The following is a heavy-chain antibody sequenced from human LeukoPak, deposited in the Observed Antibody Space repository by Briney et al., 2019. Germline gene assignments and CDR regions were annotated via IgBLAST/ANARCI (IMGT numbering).Heavy chain of an antibody. CDR3: GSIAAAGS. CDR2: ISSSGSTI. J-gene: IGHJ5*02. CDR1: GFTFSSYE. D-gene: IGHD6-13*01. Sequence: GGSLRLSCAASGFTFSSYEMNWVRQAPGKGLEWVSYISSSGSTIYYADSVKGRFTISRDNAKNSLYLQMNSLRAEDTAIYYCGSIAAAGSCGRGTLVTVSS. V-gene: IGHV3-48*03.